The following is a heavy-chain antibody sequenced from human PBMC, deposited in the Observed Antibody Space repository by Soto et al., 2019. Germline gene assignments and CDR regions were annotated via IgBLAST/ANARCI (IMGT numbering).Heavy chain of an antibody. V-gene: IGHV1-69*06. Sequence: SVKVSCKASGGTFSSYAISWVRQAPGQGLEWMGGIIPIFGTANYAQKFQGRVTITADKSTSTAYMELSSLRSEDTAVYYCARDGGDTAMAALLYYYYYGMDVWGQGTTVTVS. J-gene: IGHJ6*02. CDR3: ARDGGDTAMAALLYYYYYGMDV. CDR2: IIPIFGTA. CDR1: GGTFSSYA. D-gene: IGHD5-18*01.